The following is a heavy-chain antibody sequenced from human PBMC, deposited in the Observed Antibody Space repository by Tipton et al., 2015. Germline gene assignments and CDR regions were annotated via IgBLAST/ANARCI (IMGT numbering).Heavy chain of an antibody. CDR2: IYHSGII. V-gene: IGHV4-4*02. D-gene: IGHD1-1*01. CDR1: GDSISSRNW. CDR3: ARLRVAPTGGGFDY. J-gene: IGHJ4*02. Sequence: TLSLTCAVSGDSISSRNWWSWVRQPPGKGLEWIGEIYHSGIINYNPTLNSRVTISVDKSKNQFSLTLNSVTAADTAVYYCARLRVAPTGGGFDYWGQGTLVTVSS.